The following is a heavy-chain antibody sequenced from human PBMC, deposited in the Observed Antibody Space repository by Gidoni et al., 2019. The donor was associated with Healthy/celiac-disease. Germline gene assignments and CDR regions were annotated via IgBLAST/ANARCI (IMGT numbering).Heavy chain of an antibody. CDR2: IKQDGSEK. CDR3: ARVKEWGMDV. V-gene: IGHV3-7*01. D-gene: IGHD2-8*01. CDR1: GFTFSSYW. J-gene: IGHJ6*02. Sequence: EVQLVESGGGLVQPGGCLSLSCAASGFTFSSYWMSWVRQAPGKGLEWVANIKQDGSEKYYVDSVKGRFTSSRDNGKNTRYLQMNSLRAEDTAVYYCARVKEWGMDVWGQGTTVTVSS.